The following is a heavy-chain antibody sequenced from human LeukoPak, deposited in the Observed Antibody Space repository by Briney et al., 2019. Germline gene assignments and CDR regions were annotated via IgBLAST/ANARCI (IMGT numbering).Heavy chain of an antibody. V-gene: IGHV3-23*01. J-gene: IGHJ6*03. Sequence: PGGSLRLSCAASGFTFSSYAMSWVRQAPGEGLEWVSAISGSGGSTYYADSVKGRFTISRDNSKNTLYLQMNSLRAEDTAVYYCAKDLGVTGYYYYYMDVWGKGTTVTVSS. D-gene: IGHD4-11*01. CDR1: GFTFSSYA. CDR2: ISGSGGST. CDR3: AKDLGVTGYYYYYMDV.